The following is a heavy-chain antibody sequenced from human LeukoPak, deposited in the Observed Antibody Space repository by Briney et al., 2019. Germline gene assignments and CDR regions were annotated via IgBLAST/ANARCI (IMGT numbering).Heavy chain of an antibody. J-gene: IGHJ5*02. CDR1: GYTFTSYD. Sequence: GASVKVSCKASGYTFTSYDINWVRQATGRGLEWMGWTNPNSGNTGYAQKFQGRVTMTRNTSISTAYMELSSLRSEDTAVYYCARVIYGSSSGMDVWFDPWGQGTLVTVSS. CDR3: ARVIYGSSSGMDVWFDP. CDR2: TNPNSGNT. V-gene: IGHV1-8*01. D-gene: IGHD6-6*01.